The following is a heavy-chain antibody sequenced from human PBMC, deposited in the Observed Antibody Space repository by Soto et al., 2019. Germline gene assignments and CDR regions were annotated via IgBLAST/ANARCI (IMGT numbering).Heavy chain of an antibody. CDR2: ISGTSDYI. J-gene: IGHJ6*02. CDR1: GFTFSSYS. CDR3: ARDHRYCSGSSCRPYYYYYGMDV. D-gene: IGHD2-15*01. Sequence: GGSLRLSCAASGFTFSSYSMNWVRQAPGRGLEWVAAISGTSDYIYYADSVKGRFTISRDNAKTSLYIQMNSLRAEDTGVYYCARDHRYCSGSSCRPYYYYYGMDVWGQGTTVTVSS. V-gene: IGHV3-21*01.